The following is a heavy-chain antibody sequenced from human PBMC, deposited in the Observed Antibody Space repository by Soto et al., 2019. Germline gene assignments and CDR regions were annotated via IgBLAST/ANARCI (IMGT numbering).Heavy chain of an antibody. CDR3: ARGGSGDCSGGSCYGEHYDY. D-gene: IGHD2-15*01. CDR2: INPSGGST. V-gene: IGHV1-46*01. J-gene: IGHJ4*02. Sequence: QVQLVQSGAEVKKPGASVKVSCKASGYTFTSYYMHWVRQAPGQGLEWMGIINPSGGSTSYAQKFQGRVTMTRDTSTSTVYMELSSLRSEDTAVYYCARGGSGDCSGGSCYGEHYDYWGQGTLVTVSS. CDR1: GYTFTSYY.